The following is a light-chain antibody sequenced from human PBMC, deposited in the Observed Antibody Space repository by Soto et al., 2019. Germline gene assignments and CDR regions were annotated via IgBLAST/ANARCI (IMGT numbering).Light chain of an antibody. J-gene: IGLJ2*01. V-gene: IGLV2-11*01. CDR3: CSYAGGYTFV. CDR2: DVT. CDR1: SSDVGGYNY. Sequence: QSALTQPRSVSGSPGQSVTISCTGTSSDVGGYNYVSWYQQHPGKAPKLMIYDVTKRPSGVPDRFSGSKSGNTASLTISGLQAEDEAHYYCCSYAGGYTFVFGGGTKLTVL.